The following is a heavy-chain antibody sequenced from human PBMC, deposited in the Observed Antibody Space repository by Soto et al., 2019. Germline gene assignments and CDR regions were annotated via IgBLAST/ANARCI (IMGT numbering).Heavy chain of an antibody. CDR1: GGSVSSGSYY. CDR2: IYYSGST. CDR3: ARGSEYSSSWSSDY. V-gene: IGHV4-61*01. J-gene: IGHJ4*02. D-gene: IGHD6-13*01. Sequence: PSETLSLTCTVSGGSVSSGSYYWSWIRQPPGKGLEWIGYIYYSGSTNYNPSLKSRVTISVDTSKNQFSLKLSSVTAADTAVYYCARGSEYSSSWSSDYWGQGTLVTVSS.